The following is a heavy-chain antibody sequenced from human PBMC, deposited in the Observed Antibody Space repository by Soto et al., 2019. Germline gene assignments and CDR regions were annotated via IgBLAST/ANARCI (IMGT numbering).Heavy chain of an antibody. Sequence: QVQLVQSGAEVKKPGASVKVSCKASGYTFTSYGISWVRQAPGQGLEWMGWISAYNGNTNYARKLQGRVTMTTDTSTSTAYMELRSLRSDDTAVYYCAREMGVFGVVIIASRWFDPWGQGTLVTVSS. J-gene: IGHJ5*02. D-gene: IGHD3-3*01. V-gene: IGHV1-18*01. CDR3: AREMGVFGVVIIASRWFDP. CDR2: ISAYNGNT. CDR1: GYTFTSYG.